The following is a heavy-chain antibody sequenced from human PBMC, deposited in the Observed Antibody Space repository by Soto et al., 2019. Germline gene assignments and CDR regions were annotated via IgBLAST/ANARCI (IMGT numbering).Heavy chain of an antibody. CDR1: GYSFTSYW. CDR3: ARLIAARDYYYYGMDV. J-gene: IGHJ6*02. Sequence: GESLKISCKGSGYSFTSYWISWVRQMPGKGLEWMGRIDPSDSYTNYSPSFQGHVTISADKSISTAYLQWSSLKASDTAMYYCARLIAARDYYYYGMDVWGQGTTVTGSS. V-gene: IGHV5-10-1*01. CDR2: IDPSDSYT. D-gene: IGHD6-6*01.